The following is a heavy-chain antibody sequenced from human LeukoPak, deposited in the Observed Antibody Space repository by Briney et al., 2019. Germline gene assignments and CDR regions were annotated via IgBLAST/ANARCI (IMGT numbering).Heavy chain of an antibody. Sequence: GGSLRLSCAASGFTFSSYWMSWVRQAPGKGLEWVADIKQDGSEKYYVDSVKGRFTISRDNAKNSLYLQMNSLRAEDTAVYYCASPKTPSGSYGDFDYWGQGTLVTVSS. D-gene: IGHD1-26*01. CDR1: GFTFSSYW. CDR2: IKQDGSEK. CDR3: ASPKTPSGSYGDFDY. V-gene: IGHV3-7*01. J-gene: IGHJ4*02.